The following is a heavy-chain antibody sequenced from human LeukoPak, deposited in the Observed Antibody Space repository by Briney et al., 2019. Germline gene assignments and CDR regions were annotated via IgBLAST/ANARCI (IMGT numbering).Heavy chain of an antibody. V-gene: IGHV3-30*02. Sequence: GGSLRLSCAASGFTFSSYGMHWVRQAPGKGLEWVAFIRYDGSNKYYADSVKGRFTISRDNSKNTLYLQMNSLRAEDTAVYYCARGERRAIYYFDYWGQGTLVTVSS. CDR2: IRYDGSNK. J-gene: IGHJ4*02. CDR3: ARGERRAIYYFDY. CDR1: GFTFSSYG.